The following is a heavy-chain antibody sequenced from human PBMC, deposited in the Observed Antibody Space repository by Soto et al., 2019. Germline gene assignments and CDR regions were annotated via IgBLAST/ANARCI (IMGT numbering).Heavy chain of an antibody. V-gene: IGHV3-66*01. Sequence: PGGSLRLSCAASGFTVSSNYMSWVRQAPGKGLEWVSVIYSGGSTYYADSVKGRFTISRDNSKNTLYLQMNSLRAVDTAVYYCARDREYSYGFDYWGQGTLVTVS. CDR1: GFTVSSNY. D-gene: IGHD5-18*01. J-gene: IGHJ4*02. CDR3: ARDREYSYGFDY. CDR2: IYSGGST.